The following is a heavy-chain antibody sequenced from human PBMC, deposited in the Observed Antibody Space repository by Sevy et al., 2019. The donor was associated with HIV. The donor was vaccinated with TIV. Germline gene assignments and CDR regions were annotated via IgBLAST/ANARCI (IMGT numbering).Heavy chain of an antibody. V-gene: IGHV3-33*08. J-gene: IGHJ4*02. D-gene: IGHD4-17*01. CDR2: IWHDGSNE. CDR3: ASVAGYGANSRPFDY. Sequence: GGSLRLSCVASGFTFSTYVMHWVRQAPGKGLEWVAVIWHDGSNEYYADSVKGRLTISRDNSKNTLYLQMNSLRVEDTAVYYCASVAGYGANSRPFDYWGQGTLVTVSS. CDR1: GFTFSTYV.